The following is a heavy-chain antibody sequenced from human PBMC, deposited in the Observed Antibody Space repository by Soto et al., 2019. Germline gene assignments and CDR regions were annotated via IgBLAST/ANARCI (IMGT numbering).Heavy chain of an antibody. J-gene: IGHJ4*02. D-gene: IGHD3-3*01. V-gene: IGHV4-34*01. Sequence: TSETLSLTCAVYGGSFSGYYWSWIRQPPGKGLEWIGEINHSGSTDYNPSLKSRVTISVDTSKNQFSLKLSSVTAADTAVYYCARRAYYDFWSGSTFDYWGQGTLVTVSS. CDR1: GGSFSGYY. CDR3: ARRAYYDFWSGSTFDY. CDR2: INHSGST.